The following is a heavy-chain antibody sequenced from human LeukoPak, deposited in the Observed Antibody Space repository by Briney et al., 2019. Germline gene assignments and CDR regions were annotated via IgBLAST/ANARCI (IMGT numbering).Heavy chain of an antibody. V-gene: IGHV4-39*01. Sequence: SETLSLTCTVSGGSISSSSYYWGWIRQPPGKGLEWIGSIYYSGSTYYNPSLKSRVTISVDTSKNQFSLKLSSVTAADTAVYYCASYQLPLHYMDVWGKGTTVSVSS. CDR1: GGSISSSSYY. J-gene: IGHJ6*03. CDR3: ASYQLPLHYMDV. CDR2: IYYSGST. D-gene: IGHD2-2*01.